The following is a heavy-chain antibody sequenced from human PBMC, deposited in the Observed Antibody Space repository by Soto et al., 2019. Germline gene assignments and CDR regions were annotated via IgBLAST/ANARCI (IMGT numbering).Heavy chain of an antibody. D-gene: IGHD3-10*01. CDR3: ARLQFGEGFDY. Sequence: SETLSLTCAVSGGSISGGGFSWGWIRQPPGKGLEWIGYILHTGGTQYNPSLKSRVSMSVDKSNNQFSLHLTSVTAADTAVYYCARLQFGEGFDYWGQGALVTVSS. CDR2: ILHTGGT. CDR1: GGSISGGGFS. V-gene: IGHV4-30-2*01. J-gene: IGHJ4*02.